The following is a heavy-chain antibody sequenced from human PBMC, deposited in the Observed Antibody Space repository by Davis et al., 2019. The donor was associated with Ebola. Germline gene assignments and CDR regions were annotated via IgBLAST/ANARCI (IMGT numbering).Heavy chain of an antibody. CDR1: GYSFSSHD. D-gene: IGHD6-19*01. Sequence: AASVKVSCKASGYSFSSHDINWVRQATGQALEWMGWMNPNSGNTGYARKFQGRVTMTRDITIGTAYMGLTSLTSEDTAVYYCARSPEDSTGWNDWFDPWGQGTLVTVSS. CDR3: ARSPEDSTGWNDWFDP. V-gene: IGHV1-8*01. CDR2: MNPNSGNT. J-gene: IGHJ5*02.